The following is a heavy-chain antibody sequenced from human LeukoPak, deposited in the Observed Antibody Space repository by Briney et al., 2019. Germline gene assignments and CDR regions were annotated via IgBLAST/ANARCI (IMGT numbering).Heavy chain of an antibody. CDR3: ARHPGTTGTTDAFDI. J-gene: IGHJ3*02. Sequence: GASVKVSCKASGYTFTSYGISWVRQAPGQGLEWMGWISAYNGNTNYAQKLQGRVIMTTDTSTSTAYMELRSLRSDDTAVYYCARHPGTTGTTDAFDIWGQGTMVTVSS. CDR1: GYTFTSYG. V-gene: IGHV1-18*01. D-gene: IGHD1-1*01. CDR2: ISAYNGNT.